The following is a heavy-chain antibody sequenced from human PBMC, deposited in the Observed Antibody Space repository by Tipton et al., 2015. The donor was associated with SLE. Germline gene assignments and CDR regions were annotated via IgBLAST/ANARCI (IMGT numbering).Heavy chain of an antibody. D-gene: IGHD2-8*02. CDR1: GYSISSGYY. CDR2: IYHSGST. V-gene: IGHV4-38-2*01. CDR3: ARWRPPVTGAFDI. Sequence: TLSLTCAVSGYSISSGYYWGWIRQPPGKGLEWIGSIYHSGSTNYNPSLKSRVTISVDTSKNQFSLKLSSLTAADTAVYYCARWRPPVTGAFDIWGQGTMVTVSS. J-gene: IGHJ3*02.